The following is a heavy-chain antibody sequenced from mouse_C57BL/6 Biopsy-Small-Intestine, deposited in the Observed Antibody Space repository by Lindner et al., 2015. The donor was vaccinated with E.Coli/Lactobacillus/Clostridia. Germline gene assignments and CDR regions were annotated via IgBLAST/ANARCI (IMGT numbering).Heavy chain of an antibody. CDR2: INSDGGST. J-gene: IGHJ3*01. Sequence: VQLQESGGGLVQPGESPKLSCESNEYEFPSHDMSWVRKTPEKRLELVAAINSDGGSTYYPDTMERRFIISRDNTKKTLYLQMSSLRSEDTALYYCATYYSNYPWFAYWGQGTLVTVSA. CDR3: ATYYSNYPWFAY. D-gene: IGHD2-5*01. CDR1: EYEFPSHD. V-gene: IGHV5-2*01.